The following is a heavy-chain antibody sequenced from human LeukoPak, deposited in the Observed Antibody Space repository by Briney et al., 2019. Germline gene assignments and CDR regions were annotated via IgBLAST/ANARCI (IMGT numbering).Heavy chain of an antibody. V-gene: IGHV3-23*01. CDR3: AKPYCGGDCGSFDY. J-gene: IGHJ4*02. CDR2: ISGSGGST. Sequence: GGSLRLSYAASGFTFSIYTMNWVRQAPGKGLEWVSAISGSGGSTYYADSVKGRFTISRDNSKNTLHLQMNSLRAEDTAVYYCAKPYCGGDCGSFDYWGQGTLVTVSS. D-gene: IGHD2-21*02. CDR1: GFTFSIYT.